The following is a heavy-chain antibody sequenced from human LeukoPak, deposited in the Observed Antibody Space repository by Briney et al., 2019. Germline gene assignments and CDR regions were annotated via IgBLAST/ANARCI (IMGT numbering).Heavy chain of an antibody. Sequence: GASVKVSCKASGGTFSSYAISWVRQAPGQGLEWMGGIIPIFGTANYAQKFQGRVTITADESTSTAYMELSSLRSEDTAVYYCARTESNRGSYYYNWFDPWGQGTLVTVSS. CDR3: ARTESNRGSYYYNWFDP. CDR1: GGTFSSYA. CDR2: IIPIFGTA. V-gene: IGHV1-69*01. D-gene: IGHD1-26*01. J-gene: IGHJ5*02.